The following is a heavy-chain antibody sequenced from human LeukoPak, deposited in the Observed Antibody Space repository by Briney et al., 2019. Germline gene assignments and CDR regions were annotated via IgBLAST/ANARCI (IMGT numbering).Heavy chain of an antibody. D-gene: IGHD6-25*01. V-gene: IGHV4-61*02. CDR2: IYSSGST. J-gene: IGHJ4*02. CDR3: ARIAQRSLDY. Sequence: SSEILSLTCTVSGGSVSSSSYYWSWIRQPAGKGLEWIGRIYSSGSTYYNPSLKSRVTMSIDTSNNQFSLKLSSVTAADTAVYYCARIAQRSLDYWGQGTLVTVSS. CDR1: GGSVSSSSYY.